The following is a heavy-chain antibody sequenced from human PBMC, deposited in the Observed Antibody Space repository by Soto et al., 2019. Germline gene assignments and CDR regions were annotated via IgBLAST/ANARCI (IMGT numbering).Heavy chain of an antibody. J-gene: IGHJ4*02. CDR1: GFTFSSYA. D-gene: IGHD5-18*01. V-gene: IGHV3-30-3*01. CDR3: ARAAGYGYPPFY. Sequence: QVQLVESGGGVVQPGRSLRLSCAASGFTFSSYAMHWVRQAPGKGLEWVAVISHDGSNKYYADSVQGRFTISRDNSKNTLYVQMNSLRDEDMAVYYCARAAGYGYPPFYWGQGTLVTVSS. CDR2: ISHDGSNK.